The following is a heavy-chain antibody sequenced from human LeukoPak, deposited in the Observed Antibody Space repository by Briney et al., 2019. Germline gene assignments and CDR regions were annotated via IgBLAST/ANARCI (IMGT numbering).Heavy chain of an antibody. V-gene: IGHV1-2*02. D-gene: IGHD3-9*01. CDR2: INPNSGGT. Sequence: ASVKVSCKASGYTFTGYYMHWVRQAPGQGLEWMGWINPNSGGTNYAQKFQGRVTMTRDTSISTAYMELSRLRSDDTAVYYCARAEGTLYYDILFDPWGQGTLVTVSS. J-gene: IGHJ5*02. CDR1: GYTFTGYY. CDR3: ARAEGTLYYDILFDP.